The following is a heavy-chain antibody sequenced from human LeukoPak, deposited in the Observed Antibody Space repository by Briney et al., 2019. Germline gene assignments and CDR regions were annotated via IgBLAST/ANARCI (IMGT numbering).Heavy chain of an antibody. V-gene: IGHV4-59*01. Sequence: SETLSLTCTVSGGSISSYYWSWIRQPPGKELECIGYIYYTGSTNYNPSLKSRVTISVDTSKNQFSLILSSVTAADTAVYYCARGPPGSGSYYDYWGQGTLVTVSS. CDR1: GGSISSYY. CDR3: ARGPPGSGSYYDY. CDR2: IYYTGST. D-gene: IGHD3-10*01. J-gene: IGHJ4*02.